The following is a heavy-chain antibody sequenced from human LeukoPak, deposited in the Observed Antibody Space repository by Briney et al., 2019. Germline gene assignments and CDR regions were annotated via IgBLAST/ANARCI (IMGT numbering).Heavy chain of an antibody. CDR2: ITSTGGNM. D-gene: IGHD1-1*01. CDR3: ARDLSLLEPPP. J-gene: IGHJ5*02. CDR1: GFTFSSYN. Sequence: PGGSLRLSCAASGFTFSSYNMYWVRQAPGQGLEWVSSITSTGGNMYYADSVKGRFTISRDNAKNSLYLQMNSLRAEVTAVYYCARDLSLLEPPPWGQGTLVTVSS. V-gene: IGHV3-21*01.